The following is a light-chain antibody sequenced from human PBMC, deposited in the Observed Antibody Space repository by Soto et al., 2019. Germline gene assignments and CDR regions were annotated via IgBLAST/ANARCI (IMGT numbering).Light chain of an antibody. CDR2: DNN. Sequence: QSVLTQPPSVSAAPGQKVTISCSGSSSNIGNNYVSWYQQLPGTAPKLLIYDNNKRPSGIPDRFSGSKSGTSATLGITGLQTGDEADYYGGKWDSSQSAGGTWVFGGGTKVTVL. CDR1: SSNIGNNY. V-gene: IGLV1-51*01. CDR3: GKWDSSQSAGGTWV. J-gene: IGLJ3*02.